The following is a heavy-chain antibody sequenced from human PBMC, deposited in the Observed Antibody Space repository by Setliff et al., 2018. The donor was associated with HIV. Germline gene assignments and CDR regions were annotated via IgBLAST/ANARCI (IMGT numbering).Heavy chain of an antibody. CDR3: VRAGRPFRGAMTGLTYDF. CDR2: ISWSGDRV. D-gene: IGHD2-2*01. J-gene: IGHJ4*02. CDR1: GFDFEDYG. Sequence: RTGGSLRLSCVASGFDFEDYGMSWVRHTPGKGLEWVSGISWSGDRVDYADSVKGRFTISKDNAKDSLYLQMRGLRLEDTAMYYCVRAGRPFRGAMTGLTYDFWGQGALVTVSS. V-gene: IGHV3-20*04.